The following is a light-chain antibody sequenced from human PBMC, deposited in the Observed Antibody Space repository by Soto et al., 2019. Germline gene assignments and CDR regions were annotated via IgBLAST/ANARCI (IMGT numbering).Light chain of an antibody. V-gene: IGLV1-47*01. CDR1: SSTDGSIH. CDR2: KNN. Sequence: SALTQPPSASGTPGQRVTISCSGYSSTDGSIHVYWDEKLPGMAPKLLISKNNQWPSGIPGRFSGSKSGTSASLAIRGLRSEDEADDYCAAWDDNCSSYVFGSGTKVTAL. CDR3: AAWDDNCSSYV. J-gene: IGLJ1*01.